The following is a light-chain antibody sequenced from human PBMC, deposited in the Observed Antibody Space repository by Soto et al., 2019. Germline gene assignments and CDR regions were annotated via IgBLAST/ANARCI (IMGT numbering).Light chain of an antibody. J-gene: IGLJ1*01. Sequence: QSVLTQPASLSGSPGLSIAISCTGTSSDVGGYNSVSWYQQHPGKAPKLMIYDVSNRPSGVSNRFSGSKSGNTASLTISGLQAEDEGDYYCSSYTTGGSYVFGTGTKVTVL. CDR1: SSDVGGYNS. CDR3: SSYTTGGSYV. V-gene: IGLV2-14*01. CDR2: DVS.